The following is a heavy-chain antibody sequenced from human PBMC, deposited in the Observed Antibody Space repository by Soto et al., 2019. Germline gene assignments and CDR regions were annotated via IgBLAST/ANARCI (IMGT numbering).Heavy chain of an antibody. CDR1: DGSVSSGSYY. D-gene: IGHD5-12*01. CDR3: ARDSLALFDS. J-gene: IGHJ4*02. Sequence: PSETLSLTCTVSDGSVSSGSYYWTWIRQPPGEGLEWIGYIYSSGSTLYNPSLKSRVIISVDTYMNQFSLKLSSVTAADTAVYYCARDSLALFDSWGQGTLVTVSS. V-gene: IGHV4-61*01. CDR2: IYSSGST.